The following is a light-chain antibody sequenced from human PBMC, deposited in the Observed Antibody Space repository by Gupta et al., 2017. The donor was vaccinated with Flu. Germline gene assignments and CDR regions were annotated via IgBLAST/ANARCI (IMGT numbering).Light chain of an antibody. J-gene: IGKJ1*01. Sequence: GERATLSCSASQSINTNLAWYQQKPGQAPRLLIYGTSTRATGIPARFSGSGSGTEFTLTISSLQSEDFAVYSCQQYNNWPETFGQGTKVEIK. CDR3: QQYNNWPET. V-gene: IGKV3-15*01. CDR2: GTS. CDR1: QSINTN.